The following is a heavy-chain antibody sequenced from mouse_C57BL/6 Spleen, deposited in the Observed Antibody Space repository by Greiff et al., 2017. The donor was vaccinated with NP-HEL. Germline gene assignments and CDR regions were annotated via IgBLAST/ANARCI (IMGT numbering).Heavy chain of an antibody. Sequence: VQLQESGPGLVQPSQSLSITCTVSGFSLTSYGVHWVRQSPGKGLEWLGVIWSGGSTDYNAAFISRLSISKDNSKSQVFFKMNSLQADDTAIYYCARGLYGNPRFYYFDYWGQGTTLTVSS. CDR3: ARGLYGNPRFYYFDY. J-gene: IGHJ2*01. D-gene: IGHD2-1*01. CDR2: IWSGGST. V-gene: IGHV2-2*01. CDR1: GFSLTSYG.